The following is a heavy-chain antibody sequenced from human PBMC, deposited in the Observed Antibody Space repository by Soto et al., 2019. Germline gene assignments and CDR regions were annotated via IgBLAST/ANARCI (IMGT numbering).Heavy chain of an antibody. CDR3: AKRGQWLGGWFDP. CDR2: INHSGST. V-gene: IGHV4-39*07. CDR1: GGSISSGDYY. Sequence: SETLSLTCTVSGGSISSGDYYWSWIRQPPGKGLEWIGEINHSGSTNYNPSLKSRVTISVDTSKNQFSLKLSSVTAADTAVYYCAKRGQWLGGWFDPWGQGTLVTVSS. J-gene: IGHJ5*02. D-gene: IGHD6-19*01.